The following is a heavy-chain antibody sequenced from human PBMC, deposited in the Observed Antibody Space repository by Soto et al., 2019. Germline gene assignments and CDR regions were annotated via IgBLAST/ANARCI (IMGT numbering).Heavy chain of an antibody. CDR2: IYHSGST. Sequence: QLQLQESGSGLVKPSQTLSLTCAVSGVSISSGGYSWSWIRQPPGKGLEWIGYIYHSGSTYYNTSLKSRVTISVDRSKNQFSLKLSSVTAADTAVYYCARFAVYDSSGYGGGWFDPWGQGTLVTVSS. V-gene: IGHV4-30-2*01. D-gene: IGHD3-22*01. CDR1: GVSISSGGYS. J-gene: IGHJ5*02. CDR3: ARFAVYDSSGYGGGWFDP.